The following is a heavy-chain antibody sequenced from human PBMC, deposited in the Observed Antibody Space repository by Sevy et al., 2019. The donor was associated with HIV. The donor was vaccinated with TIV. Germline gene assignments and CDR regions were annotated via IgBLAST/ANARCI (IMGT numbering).Heavy chain of an antibody. Sequence: GGSLRLSCAASGFTFSSYWMSWVRQAPGKGLEWVANIKQDGSEKYYVDSVKGRFTIPRDNAKNSLYLQMNSLRAEDTAVYYCARDGITGTPKDAFDIWGQGTMVTVSS. J-gene: IGHJ3*02. V-gene: IGHV3-7*03. D-gene: IGHD1-7*01. CDR2: IKQDGSEK. CDR1: GFTFSSYW. CDR3: ARDGITGTPKDAFDI.